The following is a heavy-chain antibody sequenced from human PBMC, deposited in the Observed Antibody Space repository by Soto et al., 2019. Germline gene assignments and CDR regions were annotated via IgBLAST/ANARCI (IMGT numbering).Heavy chain of an antibody. V-gene: IGHV3-23*01. D-gene: IGHD5-12*01. J-gene: IGHJ6*02. Sequence: EVQLLESGGGLVQPGGSLRLSCAASGFTFSSYAMSWVRQAPGKGLEWVSAISGRGGSTYYAASVQGRFTISRDNSKNTLYLQMNRLRAEDTAVYYCAKDHRSGYDLDYYYGMDVWGQGTTVTVSS. CDR2: ISGRGGST. CDR3: AKDHRSGYDLDYYYGMDV. CDR1: GFTFSSYA.